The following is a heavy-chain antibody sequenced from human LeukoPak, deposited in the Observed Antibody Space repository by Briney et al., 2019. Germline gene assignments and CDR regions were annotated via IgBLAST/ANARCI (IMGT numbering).Heavy chain of an antibody. CDR3: ARKVSGYSSRGCAFDI. CDR1: GYTFTGYY. D-gene: IGHD6-13*01. CDR2: INPNSGGT. J-gene: IGHJ3*02. V-gene: IGHV1-2*02. Sequence: PGGSLRLSCAASGYTFTGYYMHWVRQAPGQGLEWMGWINPNSGGTNYAQKFQGRVTMTRDTSISTAYMELSRLRSDDAAVYYCARKVSGYSSRGCAFDIWGQGTMVTVSS.